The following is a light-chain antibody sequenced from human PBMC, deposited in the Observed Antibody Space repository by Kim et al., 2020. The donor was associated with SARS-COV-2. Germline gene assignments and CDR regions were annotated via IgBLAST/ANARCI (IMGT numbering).Light chain of an antibody. CDR2: GAS. CDR3: QQYNNWPYT. Sequence: EIVMTQSPATLSVSPRERATLSCRASQSVSSNLAWYQQKPGQAPRLLIYGASTRATGIPARFSGSGSGTEFTLTISSLQSEDFAVYYCQQYNNWPYTFGQGTKLEI. CDR1: QSVSSN. V-gene: IGKV3-15*01. J-gene: IGKJ2*01.